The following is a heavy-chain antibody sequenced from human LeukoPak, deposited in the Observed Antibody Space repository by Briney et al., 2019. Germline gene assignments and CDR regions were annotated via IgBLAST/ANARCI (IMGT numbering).Heavy chain of an antibody. D-gene: IGHD3-10*01. J-gene: IGHJ4*02. CDR1: GGSITSSY. CDR2: FYYSGAT. Sequence: PSETLSLTCTVSGGSITSSYWSWLRQPPGKGLQWIGYFYYSGATNYNPSLKSRVTISVDTSKTQLSLKMTSMTDADTAVYYCARDLSYYGSGSYYFDYWGQGTLVTVSS. V-gene: IGHV4-59*12. CDR3: ARDLSYYGSGSYYFDY.